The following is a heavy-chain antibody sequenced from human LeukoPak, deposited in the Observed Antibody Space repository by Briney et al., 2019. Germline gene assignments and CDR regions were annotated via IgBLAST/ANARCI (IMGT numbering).Heavy chain of an antibody. D-gene: IGHD3-10*01. J-gene: IGHJ4*02. CDR2: IYYSGST. V-gene: IGHV4-39*07. Sequence: SETLSLTCTVSGGSISSSSYYWGWIRQPPGKGLEWIGSIYYSGSTYYNPSLKSRVTISVDTSKNQFSLKLSSVTAADTAVYYCASDYGSGTDYWGQGTLVTVSS. CDR3: ASDYGSGTDY. CDR1: GGSISSSSYY.